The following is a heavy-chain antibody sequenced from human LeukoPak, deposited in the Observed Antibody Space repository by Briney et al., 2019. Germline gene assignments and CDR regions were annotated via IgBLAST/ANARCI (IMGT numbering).Heavy chain of an antibody. CDR2: IIPIFGTA. J-gene: IGHJ4*02. CDR1: GGTFSSYA. CDR3: ARGHDSSGYYSPGSHDY. D-gene: IGHD3-22*01. V-gene: IGHV1-69*13. Sequence: ASVKVSCKASGGTFSSYAISWVRQAPGQGLEWMGGIIPIFGTANYAQKFQGRVTITADESTSTAYMELSSLRSEDTAVYYCARGHDSSGYYSPGSHDYWGQGTLVTVSS.